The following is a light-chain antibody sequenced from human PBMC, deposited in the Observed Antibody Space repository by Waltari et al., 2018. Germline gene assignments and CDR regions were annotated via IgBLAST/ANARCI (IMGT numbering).Light chain of an antibody. CDR3: QSYDTSLSVV. CDR2: GST. J-gene: IGLJ3*02. V-gene: IGLV1-40*01. Sequence: QSVLTQPPSVSGAPGQRVTISCPGRGSNIGAGYDVHWYQQLPRAAPKLLIYGSTSRPLGVPARCFGSTYGTSASLAITGLQAEDEADYYCQSYDTSLSVVFGGGTKLTVL. CDR1: GSNIGAGYD.